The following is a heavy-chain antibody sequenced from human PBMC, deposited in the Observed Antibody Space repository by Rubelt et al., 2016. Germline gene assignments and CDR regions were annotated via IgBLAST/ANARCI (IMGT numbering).Heavy chain of an antibody. V-gene: IGHV1-18*01. CDR2: ISAYNGNT. D-gene: IGHD4-23*01. CDR1: GYTFTSYG. J-gene: IGHJ4*02. CDR3: ARDVGGNSVLYYFDY. Sequence: QVQLVQSGAEVKKPGASVKVSCKASGYTFTSYGISWVRQAPGQGLEWMGWISAYNGNTNYAQKLQGRVTMTTDTATSTAYMGLRSLRSDATAVYYCARDVGGNSVLYYFDYWGQGTLVTVSS.